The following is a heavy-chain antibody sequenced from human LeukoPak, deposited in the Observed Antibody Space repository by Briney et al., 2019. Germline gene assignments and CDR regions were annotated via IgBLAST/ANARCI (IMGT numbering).Heavy chain of an antibody. Sequence: SVPVSCKACGGTYSSYICSWVGQAGGQGREWMGRIIPMLGIANNAQKFQGGVTITADKSTSTAYMELSSLRSEDTAVYYCARDLTMVRGVAEGFDYWGQGTLVTVSS. J-gene: IGHJ4*02. V-gene: IGHV1-69*04. CDR3: ARDLTMVRGVAEGFDY. CDR1: GGTYSSYI. CDR2: IIPMLGIA. D-gene: IGHD3-10*01.